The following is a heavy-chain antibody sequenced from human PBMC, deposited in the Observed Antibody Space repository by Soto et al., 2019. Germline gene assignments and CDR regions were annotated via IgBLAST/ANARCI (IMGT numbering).Heavy chain of an antibody. V-gene: IGHV3-74*01. Sequence: LRLSCAASGFTFSSYWMHWVRQVPGKWMEWVSKIDTDGIMTDYADSVKGRFIISRDNAKNSLYLQMNSLRVEDTAVYHCASLSAPVDYWGQRKLVTVSS. J-gene: IGHJ4*01. CDR3: ASLSAPVDY. D-gene: IGHD2-2*01. CDR1: GFTFSSYW. CDR2: IDTDGIMT.